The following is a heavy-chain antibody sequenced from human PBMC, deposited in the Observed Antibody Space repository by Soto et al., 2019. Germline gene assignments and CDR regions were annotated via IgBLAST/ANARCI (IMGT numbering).Heavy chain of an antibody. CDR2: IYSSGST. D-gene: IGHD3-10*01. V-gene: IGHV4-59*12. Sequence: SETLSLTCTVSGGSIMSYFWSWVRQPPGKGLEWIGQIYSSGSTYYNPSLKSRVTISVDTSENQFSLKLSSVTAADTAVYYCARVNYGSGSYSLDPWGQGTLVTVSS. J-gene: IGHJ5*02. CDR3: ARVNYGSGSYSLDP. CDR1: GGSIMSYF.